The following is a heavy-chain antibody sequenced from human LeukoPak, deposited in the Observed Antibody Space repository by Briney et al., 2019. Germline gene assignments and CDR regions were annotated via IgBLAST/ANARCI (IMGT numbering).Heavy chain of an antibody. CDR3: ARQGPYGDYSH. CDR2: ISSSSYI. CDR1: GFTFSSYS. D-gene: IGHD4-17*01. V-gene: IGHV3-21*01. J-gene: IGHJ4*02. Sequence: PGGSVRLSCAASGFTFSSYSMNWVRQAPGKGLEWVSSISSSSYILYADSVKGRFTISRDNAKNSLFLQINSLRAEDTAVYYCARQGPYGDYSHWGQGNMVSVSS.